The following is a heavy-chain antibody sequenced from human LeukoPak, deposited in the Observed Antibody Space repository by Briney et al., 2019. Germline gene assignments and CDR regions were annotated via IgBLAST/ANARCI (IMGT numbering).Heavy chain of an antibody. CDR2: IYHSEST. J-gene: IGHJ6*03. CDR3: ARRAGILTGYQNYYYYMDV. CDR1: DDSITMYY. V-gene: IGHV4-38-2*02. Sequence: SETLSLTCSVSDDSITMYYWGWIRQPPGKGLEWIGSIYHSESTYYNPSLKSRVTISVDTSKNQFSLKLSSVTAADTAVYYCARRAGILTGYQNYYYYMDVWGKGTTVTISS. D-gene: IGHD3-9*01.